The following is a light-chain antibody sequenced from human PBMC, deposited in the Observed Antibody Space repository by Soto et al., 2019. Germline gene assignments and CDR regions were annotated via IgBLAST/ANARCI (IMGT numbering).Light chain of an antibody. CDR1: QTISSW. Sequence: DIQMTQSPSTLSGSVGDRVTITCRASQTISSWLAWYQQKPGKAPKLLIYKASTLKSGVPSRFSGSGSGTEFTLTISRLQPDDFATYYCQHYNSYSEAFDQGTKV. J-gene: IGKJ1*01. CDR2: KAS. CDR3: QHYNSYSEA. V-gene: IGKV1-5*03.